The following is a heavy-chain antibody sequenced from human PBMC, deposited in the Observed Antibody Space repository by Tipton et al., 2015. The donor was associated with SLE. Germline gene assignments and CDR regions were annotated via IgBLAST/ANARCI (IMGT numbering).Heavy chain of an antibody. CDR2: IYHSGST. V-gene: IGHV4-38-2*01. J-gene: IGHJ4*02. CDR1: GYSISSGYY. CDR3: ATRFFDYGDYPDFDY. D-gene: IGHD4-17*01. Sequence: TLSLTCAVSGYSISSGYYWGWIRQPPGKGLEWIGSIYHSGSTYYNPSLKSRVTISVDTSKNQFSLKLSSVTAADTAVYYCATRFFDYGDYPDFDYWGQGTLVTVSS.